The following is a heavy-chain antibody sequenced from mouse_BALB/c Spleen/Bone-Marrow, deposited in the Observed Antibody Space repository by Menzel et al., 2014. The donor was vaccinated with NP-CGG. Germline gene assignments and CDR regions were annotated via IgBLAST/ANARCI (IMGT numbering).Heavy chain of an antibody. J-gene: IGHJ2*01. CDR2: VSTGSTII. CDR1: GFTFXNFG. CDR3: ARSHFYGNYFDY. Sequence: EVQVVESGGGLVQPGGSRKLSCAASGFTFXNFGMHWFRQSPEKGLGWVAFVSTGSTIIYYADTVKGRFTISRDNPENTLFLQMTSLRSEDTAIYYCARSHFYGNYFDYWGQGTTLTVSS. V-gene: IGHV5-17*02. D-gene: IGHD2-1*01.